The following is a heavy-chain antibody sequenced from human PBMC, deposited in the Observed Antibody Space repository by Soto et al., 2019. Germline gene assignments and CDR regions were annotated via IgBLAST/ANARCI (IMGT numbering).Heavy chain of an antibody. V-gene: IGHV3-21*01. CDR1: GFTFSAYQ. J-gene: IGHJ4*02. CDR2: INGGSTST. Sequence: PGGSLRLSCAASGFTFSAYQMNWFRQAPGKGLEWVSSINGGSTSTHYADSVTGRFTISRDNAENALYLQMNSLRADDTAVYYCARDPRAGDSSDYWGQGIWVTVSS. CDR3: ARDPRAGDSSDY.